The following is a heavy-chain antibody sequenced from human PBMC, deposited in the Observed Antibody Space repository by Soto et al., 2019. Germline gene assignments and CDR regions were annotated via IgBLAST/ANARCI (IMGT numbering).Heavy chain of an antibody. CDR2: IYHSGST. CDR3: ARGSNALGYGMDV. V-gene: IGHV4-30-2*01. Sequence: SETLSLTCAVSGGSISSGGYSWSWIRQPPGKGLEWIGYIYHSGSTYHNPSLKSRVTISVDRSKNQFSLKLSSVTAADTAVYYCARGSNALGYGMDVWGQGTTVTVSS. CDR1: GGSISSGGYS. J-gene: IGHJ6*02.